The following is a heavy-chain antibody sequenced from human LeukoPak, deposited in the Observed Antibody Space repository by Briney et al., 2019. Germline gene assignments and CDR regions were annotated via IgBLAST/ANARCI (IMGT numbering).Heavy chain of an antibody. J-gene: IGHJ5*02. CDR2: IRSKADGGTT. CDR1: GFTFTNYW. CDR3: TSDYGHGT. D-gene: IGHD1-1*01. Sequence: GGSLRLSCAVSGFTFTNYWMSWARQSPGKGLEWVGRIRSKADGGTTDYAAPVKGRFTISRDDSINTLYLQMNSLKTDDTAVYYCTSDYGHGTWGQGTLVTVSS. V-gene: IGHV3-15*01.